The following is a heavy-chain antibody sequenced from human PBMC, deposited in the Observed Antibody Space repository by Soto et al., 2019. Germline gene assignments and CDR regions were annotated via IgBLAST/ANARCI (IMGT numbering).Heavy chain of an antibody. D-gene: IGHD6-19*01. CDR1: GGFISSSSYY. V-gene: IGHV4-39*01. J-gene: IGHJ4*02. CDR3: GRKSDAVASKPPDY. CDR2: IYHSGNN. Sequence: QLQLQESGPGLVKPSETLSLTCTVSGGFISSSSYYWAWIRQPPGKGLEWIGSIYHSGNNYYNPSLKSRATISVDTSRNQCSLKLSAVTAADTAVYYCGRKSDAVASKPPDYWGQGTLVTVSS.